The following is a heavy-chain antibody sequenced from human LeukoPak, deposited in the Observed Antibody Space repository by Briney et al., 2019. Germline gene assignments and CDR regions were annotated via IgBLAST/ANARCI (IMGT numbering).Heavy chain of an antibody. J-gene: IGHJ5*02. Sequence: GGSLRLSCAASGFTFDTYWMSWVRQAPGKGLEWVANIKQDGSEKDYVDSVKGRFTISRDNAKNSLYLQMNSLRAEDTAVYYCARDEDWTFDPWGQGTLVTVSS. CDR1: GFTFDTYW. V-gene: IGHV3-7*01. CDR3: ARDEDWTFDP. CDR2: IKQDGSEK. D-gene: IGHD3/OR15-3a*01.